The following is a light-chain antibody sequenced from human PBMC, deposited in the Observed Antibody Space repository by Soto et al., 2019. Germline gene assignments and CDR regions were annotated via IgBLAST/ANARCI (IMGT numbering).Light chain of an antibody. V-gene: IGLV1-44*01. CDR3: AAWDDSLNGPV. Sequence: QSVLTQPPSASGTPGQRVTISCSGSSSNIGSNAVNWYQHLPGAAPKLLIYNNNQRPSGVPDRLSGSKSDTSASLAISGLQSEDEADYYCAAWDDSLNGPVFGGGTKLTVL. J-gene: IGLJ2*01. CDR1: SSNIGSNA. CDR2: NNN.